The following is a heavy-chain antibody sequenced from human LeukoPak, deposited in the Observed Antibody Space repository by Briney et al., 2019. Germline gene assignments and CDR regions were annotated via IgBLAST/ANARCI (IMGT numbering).Heavy chain of an antibody. D-gene: IGHD3-9*01. CDR3: AREVSHDILTGYIRYFDL. J-gene: IGHJ2*01. CDR2: INHSGST. V-gene: IGHV4-34*01. Sequence: SETLSLTCAVYGGSFSGYYWSWIRQPPGKGLEWIGEINHSGSTNYNPSLKSRVTISVDTSKNQFSLKLSSVTAADTAVYYCAREVSHDILTGYIRYFDLWGRGTLVTVSS. CDR1: GGSFSGYY.